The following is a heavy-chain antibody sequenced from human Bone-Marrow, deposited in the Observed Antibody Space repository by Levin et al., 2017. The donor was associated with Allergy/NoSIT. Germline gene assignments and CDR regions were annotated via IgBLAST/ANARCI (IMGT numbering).Heavy chain of an antibody. CDR2: ISYDGSNK. V-gene: IGHV3-30*18. D-gene: IGHD5-12*01. Sequence: GESLKISCAASGFTFSSYGMHWVRQAPGKGLEWVAVISYDGSNKYYADSVKGRFTISRDNSKNTLYLQMNSLRAEDTAVYYCAKDTRGYDSYFDYWGQGTLVTVSS. J-gene: IGHJ4*02. CDR3: AKDTRGYDSYFDY. CDR1: GFTFSSYG.